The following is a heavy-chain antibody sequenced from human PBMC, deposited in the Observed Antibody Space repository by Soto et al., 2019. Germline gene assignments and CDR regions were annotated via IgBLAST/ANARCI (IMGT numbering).Heavy chain of an antibody. J-gene: IGHJ6*02. V-gene: IGHV3-23*01. Sequence: HPGGSLRLSCAASGFTFSSYAMSWVRQAPGKGLEWVSAISGSGGSTYYADSVKGRFTISRDNSKNTLYLQMNSLRAEDTAVYYCAKSGGSYYYYGMDVWGQGTTVTVSS. CDR1: GFTFSSYA. CDR3: AKSGGSYYYYGMDV. CDR2: ISGSGGST. D-gene: IGHD1-26*01.